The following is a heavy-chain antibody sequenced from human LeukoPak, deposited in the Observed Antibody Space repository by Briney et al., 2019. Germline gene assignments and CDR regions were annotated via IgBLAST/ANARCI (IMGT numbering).Heavy chain of an antibody. V-gene: IGHV3-23*01. J-gene: IGHJ4*02. Sequence: PGGSLRLSCAASGFTFSSYAMNWVRQAPGKGLEWVSAISGSGGSTYYADSVKGRFTISRDNSKNTLYLQMNSLRAEDTAVYYCATTRYYYDSSGYSNFDYWGQRTLVTVSS. CDR1: GFTFSSYA. D-gene: IGHD3-22*01. CDR2: ISGSGGST. CDR3: ATTRYYYDSSGYSNFDY.